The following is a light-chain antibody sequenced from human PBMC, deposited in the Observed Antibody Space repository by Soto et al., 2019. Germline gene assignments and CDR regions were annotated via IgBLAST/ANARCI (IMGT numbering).Light chain of an antibody. Sequence: DIQMTQSPSSLSASVGDRVTITCRASENIRTSLNWYQQKPGKAPKLLIYAASTLQSGIPSRFSGSGSGTDSIFTISSLQPEDFAAYFCQQSYNSPPTVGQGTKVEI. V-gene: IGKV1-39*01. CDR1: ENIRTS. CDR3: QQSYNSPPT. CDR2: AAS. J-gene: IGKJ1*01.